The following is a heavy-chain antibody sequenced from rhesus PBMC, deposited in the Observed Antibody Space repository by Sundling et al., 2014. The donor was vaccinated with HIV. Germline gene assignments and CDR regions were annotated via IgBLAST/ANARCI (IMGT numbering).Heavy chain of an antibody. CDR2: ISGSSGST. Sequence: QVQLQESGPGLVKPSETLSLTCAVSGYSISSGYYWGWIRQAPGKGLEYIGYISGSSGSTYYKPSLKSRVTISKDTSKNQFSLKLSSVTAADTAVYYCAMGGTYYSDSGRLDYWGQGVLVTVSS. V-gene: IGHV4-99*01. CDR1: GYSISSGYY. D-gene: IGHD3-28*01. J-gene: IGHJ4*01. CDR3: AMGGTYYSDSGRLDY.